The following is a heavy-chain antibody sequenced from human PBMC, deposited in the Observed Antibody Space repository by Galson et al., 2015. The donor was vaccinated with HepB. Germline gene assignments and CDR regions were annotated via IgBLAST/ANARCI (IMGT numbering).Heavy chain of an antibody. CDR2: IYRSGST. J-gene: IGHJ3*02. CDR1: GGSISSSNW. V-gene: IGHV4-4*02. Sequence: SETLSLTCAVSGGSISSSNWWSWVRQPPGKGLEWIGEIYRSGSTDYNPSLKSRVTISVDKSKNQFSLKLTSVTAADAAVYYCARGFDGKKAFDIWGQGSMVTVSS. D-gene: IGHD3-9*01. CDR3: ARGFDGKKAFDI.